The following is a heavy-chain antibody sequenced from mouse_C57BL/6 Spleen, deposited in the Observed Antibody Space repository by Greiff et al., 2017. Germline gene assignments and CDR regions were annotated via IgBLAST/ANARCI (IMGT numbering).Heavy chain of an antibody. CDR3: TRRYDYDNYFDY. Sequence: QVQLQQSGAELVRPGASVTLSCKASGYTFTDYEMHWVKQTPVHGLEWIGAIDPETGGTAYNQKFKGKAILTADKSSSTAYMELRSLTSEDSAVYYCTRRYDYDNYFDYWGQGTTLTVSS. CDR1: GYTFTDYE. CDR2: IDPETGGT. V-gene: IGHV1-15*01. D-gene: IGHD2-4*01. J-gene: IGHJ2*01.